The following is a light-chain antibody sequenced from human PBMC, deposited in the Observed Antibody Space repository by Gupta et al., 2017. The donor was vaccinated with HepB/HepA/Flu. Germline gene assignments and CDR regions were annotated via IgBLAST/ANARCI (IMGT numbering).Light chain of an antibody. CDR3: QTWGSGIVV. CDR1: SGHDNYA. CDR2: IAGDGSY. V-gene: IGLV4-69*01. Sequence: LVLTQSPSASASLGAPVKFTCTLPSGHDNYAIAWHQQQPEKGPRFLMKIAGDGSYPRGDGTPDRFSGYSSETERYRTISSLQSEDVEDYYCQTWGSGIVVFGGGTTLTVL. J-gene: IGLJ2*01.